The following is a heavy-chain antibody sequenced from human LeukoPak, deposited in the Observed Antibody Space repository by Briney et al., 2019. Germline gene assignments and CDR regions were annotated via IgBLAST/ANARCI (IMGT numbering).Heavy chain of an antibody. CDR1: GFAFSRYW. D-gene: IGHD2-21*02. V-gene: IGHV3-48*01. J-gene: IGHJ4*02. CDR2: ISSSSSTI. CDR3: ARDQGVVTAMPFDY. Sequence: GGSLRLSCAASGFAFSRYWMSWVRQAPGKGLEWVSYISSSSSTIYYADSVKGRFTISRDNAKNSLYLQMNSLRAEDTAVYYCARDQGVVTAMPFDYWGQGTLVTVSS.